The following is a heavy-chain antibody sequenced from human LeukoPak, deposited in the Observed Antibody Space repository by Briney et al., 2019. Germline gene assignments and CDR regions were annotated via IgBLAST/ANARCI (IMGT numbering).Heavy chain of an antibody. J-gene: IGHJ6*03. CDR1: GYTFTSYD. CDR3: ARVNPYYYYMDV. Sequence: ASVKVFCKASGYTFTSYDINWVRQATGQGLEWMGWMNPNSGNTGYAQKFQGRVTMTRNTSISTAYMELSSLRSEDTAVYYCARVNPYYYYMDVWGKGTTVTVSS. D-gene: IGHD1-14*01. V-gene: IGHV1-8*01. CDR2: MNPNSGNT.